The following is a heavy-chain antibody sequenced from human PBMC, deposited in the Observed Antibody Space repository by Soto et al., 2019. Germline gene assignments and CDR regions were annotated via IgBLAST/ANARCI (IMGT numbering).Heavy chain of an antibody. D-gene: IGHD6-6*01. CDR3: ARTSSSSDASDV. J-gene: IGHJ3*01. CDR2: IYYSGST. Sequence: SETLSLTCTVSGGSISTGGYYWSWIRQPPGKGLEWIGYIYYSGSTHYIPSLKSRVTISVDTSKSQLSLKLNSVTAADTAVYYCARTSSSSDASDVWGQGTMVTVSS. CDR1: GGSISTGGYY. V-gene: IGHV4-31*03.